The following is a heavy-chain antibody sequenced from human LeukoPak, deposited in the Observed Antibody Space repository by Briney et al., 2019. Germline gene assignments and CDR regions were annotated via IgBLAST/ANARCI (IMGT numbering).Heavy chain of an antibody. CDR2: IYTSGST. CDR3: ASSGYSYGTFDY. V-gene: IGHV4-61*02. CDR1: GGSISSGSYY. Sequence: SETLSLTCTVSGGSISSGSYYWSRIRQPAGRGLEWIGRIYTSGSTNYNPSLKSRVTISVDTSKNQFSLKLSSVTAADTAVYYCASSGYSYGTFDYWGQGTMVTVSS. J-gene: IGHJ4*02. D-gene: IGHD5-18*01.